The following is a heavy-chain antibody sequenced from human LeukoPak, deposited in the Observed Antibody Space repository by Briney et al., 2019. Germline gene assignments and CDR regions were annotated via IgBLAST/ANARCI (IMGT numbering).Heavy chain of an antibody. V-gene: IGHV3-9*01. CDR1: GFTFDDYA. CDR3: AKSIVATHQYFDY. Sequence: PGGSLRLSCAASGFTFDDYAMHWVRQAPGKGLEWVSGISWNSGSIGYADSVKGRFTISRDNSKNTLYLQMNSLRAEDTAVYYCAKSIVATHQYFDYWGQGTLVTVSS. CDR2: ISWNSGSI. J-gene: IGHJ4*02. D-gene: IGHD5-12*01.